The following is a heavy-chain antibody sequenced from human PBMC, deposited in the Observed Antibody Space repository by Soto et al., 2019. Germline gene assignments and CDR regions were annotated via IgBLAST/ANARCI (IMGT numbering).Heavy chain of an antibody. J-gene: IGHJ4*02. CDR2: IYYSGST. CDR1: GGSISSYY. V-gene: IGHV4-59*08. D-gene: IGHD3-3*01. Sequence: SETLSLTCTVSGGSISSYYWSWIRQPPGKGLEWIGYIYYSGSTNYNPSLKSRVTISVDTSKNQFSLKLSSVTAADTAVYYCARHLMYYDFWSGYYPFDYWGQGTLVTVSS. CDR3: ARHLMYYDFWSGYYPFDY.